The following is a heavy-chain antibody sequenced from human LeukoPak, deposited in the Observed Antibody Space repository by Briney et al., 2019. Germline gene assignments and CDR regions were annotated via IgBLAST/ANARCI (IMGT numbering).Heavy chain of an antibody. D-gene: IGHD3-9*01. J-gene: IGHJ3*02. CDR2: ISAYNGNT. CDR3: ARDYDILTGSHDAFDI. CDR1: GYTFTSYG. Sequence: VASVKVSCKASGYTFTSYGISWVRQAPGQGLEWMGWISAYNGNTNYAQKLQGRVTMTTDTSTSTAYMELRSLRSDDTAVYYCARDYDILTGSHDAFDIWGQGTMVTVSS. V-gene: IGHV1-18*01.